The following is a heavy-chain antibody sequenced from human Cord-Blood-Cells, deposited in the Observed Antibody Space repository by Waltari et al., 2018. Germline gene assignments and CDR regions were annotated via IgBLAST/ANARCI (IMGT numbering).Heavy chain of an antibody. Sequence: QVKLVQSGAEVKTPGASMKVSCKASGYTFTSYCTTRVRTAPGQGLEWMGWISAYNGNTNYAQKLQGRVTMTTDTSTSTAYMELRSLRSDDTAVYYCARDGRLGRYGMDVWGQGTTVTVSS. CDR2: ISAYNGNT. CDR3: ARDGRLGRYGMDV. J-gene: IGHJ6*02. V-gene: IGHV1-18*01. CDR1: GYTFTSYC.